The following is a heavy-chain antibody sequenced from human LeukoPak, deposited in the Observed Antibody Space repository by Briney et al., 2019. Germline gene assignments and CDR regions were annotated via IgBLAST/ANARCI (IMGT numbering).Heavy chain of an antibody. J-gene: IGHJ4*02. CDR1: GFTFSNYG. CDR2: IPYDGGNK. V-gene: IGHV3-30*18. CDR3: AKEGPSLTAAVYHFDY. D-gene: IGHD3-9*01. Sequence: GRSLRLSCAASGFTFSNYGMHWVRQAPGKGLEWVAAIPYDGGNKYYADSVKGRFTIFRDNSKNTLYLQMNSLRAEDTAVYYCAKEGPSLTAAVYHFDYWGQGTLVTVSS.